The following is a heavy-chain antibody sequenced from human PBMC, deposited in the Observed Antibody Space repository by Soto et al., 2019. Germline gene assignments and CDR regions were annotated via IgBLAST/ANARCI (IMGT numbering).Heavy chain of an antibody. J-gene: IGHJ4*02. D-gene: IGHD2-21*01. CDR1: GGSTGSGGYY. CDR3: ARADLGDRGLAFDS. Sequence: PSETLSLTCSVSGGSTGSGGYYWSGVRQHPGKGLEWIGYIYYTGSAYYSPSLKSRVSISVDTSKNQFSLILDAVTVADTAVYYCARADLGDRGLAFDSWGQGILVTVSS. CDR2: IYYTGSA. V-gene: IGHV4-31*03.